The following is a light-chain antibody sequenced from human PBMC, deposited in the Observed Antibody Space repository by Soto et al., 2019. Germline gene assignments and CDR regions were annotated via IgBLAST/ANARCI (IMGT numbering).Light chain of an antibody. J-gene: IGKJ4*01. CDR3: QQYDTSPLT. CDR2: DAS. V-gene: IGKV3D-20*01. Sequence: EIVLTQSPATLSLSPGERATLSCGASQTITSAYLAWYQLKPGLAPRLLFYDASNRVTGVPDRFSGSGSGTDFTLNISRLEPEDFAVYYCQQYDTSPLTFGGGTKVEIK. CDR1: QTITSAY.